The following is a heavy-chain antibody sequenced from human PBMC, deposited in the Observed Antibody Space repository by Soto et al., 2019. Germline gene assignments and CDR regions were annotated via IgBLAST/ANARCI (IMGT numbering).Heavy chain of an antibody. CDR2: ISSSSSYT. CDR1: GFTFSDYY. V-gene: IGHV3-11*06. D-gene: IGHD3-22*01. J-gene: IGHJ4*02. Sequence: GGSLRLSCAASGFTFSDYYMSWVRQAPGKGLEWVSYISSSSSYTNYADSVKGRFTISRDNAKNSLYLQMNSLRAEDTAVYYCARDLLPRYYDSSGYPVPHYWGQGTLVTVSS. CDR3: ARDLLPRYYDSSGYPVPHY.